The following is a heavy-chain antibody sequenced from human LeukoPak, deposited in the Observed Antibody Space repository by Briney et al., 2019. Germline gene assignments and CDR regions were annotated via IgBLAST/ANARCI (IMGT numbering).Heavy chain of an antibody. Sequence: GASVKVSCKASGYTFASFGITWVRQAPGQGLEWMGWINAYNGHTNYAQKLQGRVSMTTDPSTRTVYMELRSLRFDDTAVYYCARDESGVGTSGPDHWGQGTLVTVSS. CDR1: GYTFASFG. CDR3: ARDESGVGTSGPDH. J-gene: IGHJ4*02. V-gene: IGHV1-18*01. D-gene: IGHD2-8*01. CDR2: INAYNGHT.